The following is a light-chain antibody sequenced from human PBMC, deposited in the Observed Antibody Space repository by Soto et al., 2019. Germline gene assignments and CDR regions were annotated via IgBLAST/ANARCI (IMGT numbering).Light chain of an antibody. CDR2: DAS. CDR1: QSISSW. Sequence: IHMTQSPSTLSASVGDRVTITCLSSQSISSWLAWYQQKPGKAPKLLIYDASSLESGVPSRFNGSGSGTDFTLTISSLQPEDFASYYCQQSYNVLSWTFGQGTKVDI. J-gene: IGKJ1*01. CDR3: QQSYNVLSWT. V-gene: IGKV1-5*01.